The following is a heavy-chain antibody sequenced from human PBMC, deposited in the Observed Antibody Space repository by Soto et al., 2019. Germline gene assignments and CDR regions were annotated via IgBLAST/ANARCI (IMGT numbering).Heavy chain of an antibody. CDR1: GFTVTTNY. D-gene: IGHD3-10*01. CDR3: ARDFSGKNDAFDI. Sequence: EVQLVESGGGLVQPGGSLRLSCAASGFTVTTNYMSWVRQPPGKGLEWVSVVYSGGSTYYADSVKGRFTVSRDNSKNTLDLQMNSLRAEDTAVYYCARDFSGKNDAFDILGQGTVVTVSS. CDR2: VYSGGST. J-gene: IGHJ3*02. V-gene: IGHV3-66*01.